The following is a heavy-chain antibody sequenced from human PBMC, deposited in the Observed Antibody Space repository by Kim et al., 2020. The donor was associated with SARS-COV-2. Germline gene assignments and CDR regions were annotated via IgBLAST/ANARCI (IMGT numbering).Heavy chain of an antibody. CDR1: GYTLTELS. CDR3: ATRQQLVRDYGMDV. J-gene: IGHJ6*02. Sequence: ASVKVSCKVSGYTLTELSMHWVRQAPGKGLEWMGGFDPDDGETIYAQKFQGRVTMTEDTSTDTAYMELSSLRSEDTAVYYCATRQQLVRDYGMDVWGQGTTVTVSS. CDR2: FDPDDGET. V-gene: IGHV1-24*01. D-gene: IGHD6-13*01.